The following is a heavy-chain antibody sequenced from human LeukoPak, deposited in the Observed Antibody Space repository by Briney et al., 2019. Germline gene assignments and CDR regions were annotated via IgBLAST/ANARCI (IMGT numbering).Heavy chain of an antibody. CDR3: VRDKYNGDYWFDP. J-gene: IGHJ5*02. V-gene: IGHV4-59*01. Sequence: SETLSLTCTVSGGSISSYYWSWIRQPPGKGLEWIGYTYYSGSTNYNPSLKSRVTISVDTSKNQFSLKLSSVTAADTAVYYCVRDKYNGDYWFDPWGQGILVTVSS. CDR2: TYYSGST. D-gene: IGHD4-17*01. CDR1: GGSISSYY.